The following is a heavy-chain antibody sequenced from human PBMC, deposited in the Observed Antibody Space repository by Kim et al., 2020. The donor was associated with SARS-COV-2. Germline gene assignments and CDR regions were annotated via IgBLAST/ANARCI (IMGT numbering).Heavy chain of an antibody. Sequence: GGSLRLSCAASGFTFSSYWMHWVRQAPGKGLVWVSRINSDGSSTSYADSVKGRFTISRDNAKNTLYLQMNSLRAEDTAVYYCARGIVATMIDYWGQGTLVTVSS. D-gene: IGHD5-12*01. CDR1: GFTFSSYW. CDR3: ARGIVATMIDY. J-gene: IGHJ4*02. CDR2: INSDGSST. V-gene: IGHV3-74*01.